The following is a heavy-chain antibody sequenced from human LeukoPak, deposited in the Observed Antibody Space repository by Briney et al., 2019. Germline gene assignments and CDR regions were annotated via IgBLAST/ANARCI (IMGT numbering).Heavy chain of an antibody. D-gene: IGHD6-19*01. Sequence: GASVKVSCKASGYTFTSYDINWVRRATGQGLEWMGWMNPNSGNTGYAQKFQGRVTMTRNTSISTAYMELSSLRSEDTAVYYCARGLLAVAGTGVDYWGQGTLVTVSS. J-gene: IGHJ4*02. CDR3: ARGLLAVAGTGVDY. CDR1: GYTFTSYD. CDR2: MNPNSGNT. V-gene: IGHV1-8*01.